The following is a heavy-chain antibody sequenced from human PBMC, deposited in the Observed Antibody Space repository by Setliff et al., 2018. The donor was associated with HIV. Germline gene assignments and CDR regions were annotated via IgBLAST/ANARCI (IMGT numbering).Heavy chain of an antibody. CDR1: GGSISSYF. CDR3: ARSDSYCAGDCYGVDGVDAFDI. J-gene: IGHJ3*02. Sequence: SETLSLTCTVSGGSISSYFWSWIRQPPGKGLGRIGYMSYSGSTYYNPSLKSRIIMSVDTSKNQFSLKLSSVTAADTALYYCARSDSYCAGDCYGVDGVDAFDIWGQGTMVTVSS. V-gene: IGHV4-59*01. CDR2: MSYSGST. D-gene: IGHD2-21*02.